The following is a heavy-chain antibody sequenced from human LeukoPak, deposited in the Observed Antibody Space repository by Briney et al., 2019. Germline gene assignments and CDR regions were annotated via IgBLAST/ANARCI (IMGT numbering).Heavy chain of an antibody. Sequence: SETLSLTCNVSGGSISSYYWGWIRQPPGKGLEWIGSIYYSGSTYYNPSLKSRVTISVDTSKNQFSLKLSSVTAADTAVYYCASIYCSSTSCYLFDYWGQGTLVTVSS. J-gene: IGHJ4*02. CDR1: GGSISSYY. CDR3: ASIYCSSTSCYLFDY. V-gene: IGHV4-39*01. D-gene: IGHD2-2*01. CDR2: IYYSGST.